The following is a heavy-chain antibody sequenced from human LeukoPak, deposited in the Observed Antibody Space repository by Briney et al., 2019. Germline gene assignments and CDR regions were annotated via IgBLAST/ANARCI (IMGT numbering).Heavy chain of an antibody. J-gene: IGHJ4*02. CDR2: ISGSGGST. D-gene: IGHD3-3*01. Sequence: GGSLRLSCAASGFTFSSYAMSWVRQAPGKGPEWVSAISGSGGSTYYADSVKGRFTISRDNSKNTLYLQMNSLRAEDTAVYYCAKNTRFLEWFYDYWGQGTLVTVSS. CDR3: AKNTRFLEWFYDY. V-gene: IGHV3-23*01. CDR1: GFTFSSYA.